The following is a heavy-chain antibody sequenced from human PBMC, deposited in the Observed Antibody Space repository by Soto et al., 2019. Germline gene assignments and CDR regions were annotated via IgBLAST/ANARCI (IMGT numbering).Heavy chain of an antibody. V-gene: IGHV3-23*01. CDR1: GFTFSSYA. CDR2: ISGSGGST. CDR3: AKVEGDDILTGYYSPLAFYGMDV. Sequence: EVQLLESGGGLVQPGGSLRLSCAASGFTFSSYAMSWVRQAPGKGLEWVSAISGSGGSTYYADSVKGRFTISRDNSKNTLYLQMNSLSAEDTAVYYCAKVEGDDILTGYYSPLAFYGMDVWGQGTTVTVSS. D-gene: IGHD3-9*01. J-gene: IGHJ6*02.